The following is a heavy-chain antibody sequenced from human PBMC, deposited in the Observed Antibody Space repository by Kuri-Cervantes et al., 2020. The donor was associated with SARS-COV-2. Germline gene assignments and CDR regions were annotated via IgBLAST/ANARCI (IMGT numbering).Heavy chain of an antibody. CDR1: GYTFNNYY. V-gene: IGHV1-2*02. CDR3: VRFHQVLCAFDY. D-gene: IGHD2-2*01. Sequence: ASVKVSCKASGYTFNNYYVHWVRQAPGQGLEWVAWINPKSDVTKYSQTLQGRVTVTRDTSMDTVYMELSGLRSDDTALYYCVRFHQVLCAFDYWGQGTLVTVSS. CDR2: INPKSDVT. J-gene: IGHJ4*02.